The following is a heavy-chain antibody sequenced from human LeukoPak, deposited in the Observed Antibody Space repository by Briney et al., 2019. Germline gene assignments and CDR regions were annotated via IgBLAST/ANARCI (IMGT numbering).Heavy chain of an antibody. J-gene: IGHJ4*02. Sequence: GESLKISCKGSGYNFINSWIGWVRQMPGKGLEWMGIVYPGDSETRYSPSFQGQVTISADKSTSTAYLQWSSLKASDTAMYYCARGLYSYSSSSSGGYWGQGTLVTVSS. CDR3: ARGLYSYSSSSSGGY. CDR2: VYPGDSET. CDR1: GYNFINSW. V-gene: IGHV5-51*01. D-gene: IGHD6-6*01.